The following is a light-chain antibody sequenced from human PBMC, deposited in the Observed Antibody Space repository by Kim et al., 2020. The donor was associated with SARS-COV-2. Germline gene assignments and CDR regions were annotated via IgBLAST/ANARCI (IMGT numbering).Light chain of an antibody. Sequence: SPRERATPSCRASQIVSSSYLAWYQQKPGQAPRLLIYGASSRATGIPDRFSGSGSGTDFTLTISRLEPEDFAVYYCQQYGSSPKTFGQGTKVDIK. V-gene: IGKV3-20*01. J-gene: IGKJ1*01. CDR1: QIVSSSY. CDR2: GAS. CDR3: QQYGSSPKT.